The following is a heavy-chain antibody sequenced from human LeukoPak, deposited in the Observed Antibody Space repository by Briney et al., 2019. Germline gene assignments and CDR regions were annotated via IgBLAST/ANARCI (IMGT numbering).Heavy chain of an antibody. CDR3: AKDYSKYCSSTSCYSPFYFDY. D-gene: IGHD2-2*02. Sequence: PGGSLRLSCAASGFTFSSYGMHWVRQAPGKGLEWVAVISYDGSNKYYADSVKGRFTISRDISKNTLYLQMNSLRAEDTAVYYCAKDYSKYCSSTSCYSPFYFDYWGQGTLVTVSS. CDR1: GFTFSSYG. V-gene: IGHV3-30*18. CDR2: ISYDGSNK. J-gene: IGHJ4*02.